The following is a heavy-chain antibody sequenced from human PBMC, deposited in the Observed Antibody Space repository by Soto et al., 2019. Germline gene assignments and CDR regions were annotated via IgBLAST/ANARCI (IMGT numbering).Heavy chain of an antibody. Sequence: PSETLSLTCAVYGGSSSGYYWSWIRQPPGKGLEWIGEINHSGSTNYNPSLKSRITINPDTTENQFSLHVYSVTPEDTAVYYCAGTTSLQWYYMDVWGRGTTVTVSS. CDR1: GGSSSGYY. J-gene: IGHJ6*03. CDR2: INHSGST. D-gene: IGHD1-7*01. V-gene: IGHV4-34*01. CDR3: AGTTSLQWYYMDV.